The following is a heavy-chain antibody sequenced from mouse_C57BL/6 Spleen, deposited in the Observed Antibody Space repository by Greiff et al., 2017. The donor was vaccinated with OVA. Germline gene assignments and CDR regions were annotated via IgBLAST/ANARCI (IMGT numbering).Heavy chain of an antibody. V-gene: IGHV1-82*01. CDR2: IYPGDGDT. Sequence: VQLQQSGPELVKPGASVKISCKASGYAFSSSWMNWVKQRPGKGLEWIGRIYPGDGDTNYNGKFKGKATLTADKSSSTAYMQLSSLTSEDSAVYFCARDAQATFAYWGQGTLVTVSA. CDR1: GYAFSSSW. D-gene: IGHD3-2*02. J-gene: IGHJ3*01. CDR3: ARDAQATFAY.